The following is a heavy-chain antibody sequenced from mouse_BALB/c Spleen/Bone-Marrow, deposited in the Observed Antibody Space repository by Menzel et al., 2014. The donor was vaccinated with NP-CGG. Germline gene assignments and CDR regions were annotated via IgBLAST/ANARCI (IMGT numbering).Heavy chain of an antibody. CDR1: GYAFSSSW. CDR2: IYPGDGDT. J-gene: IGHJ4*01. D-gene: IGHD2-3*01. CDR3: ARSDGYRDMDY. Sequence: QVQLQQPGPELVKPGASVKISCKASGYAFSSSWMSWVKQRPGQGLEWIGRIYPGDGDTKYNGKFKGKATLTADKSSSTAYMQLSSLTSVDSAVYFCARSDGYRDMDYWGQGTSVTVSS. V-gene: IGHV1-82*01.